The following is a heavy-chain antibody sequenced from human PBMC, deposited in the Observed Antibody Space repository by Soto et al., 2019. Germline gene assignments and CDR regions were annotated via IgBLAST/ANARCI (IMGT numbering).Heavy chain of an antibody. V-gene: IGHV4-34*01. CDR2: INHSGST. Sequence: QVQLQQWGAGLLKPSETLSLTCAVYGGSFSGYYWSWIRQPPGQGLEWIGEINHSGSTNYNPSLKSRVTISVYACKNHFSLRLSSVTAADTAVYHGARGGAHSYYYYDGMDVWCQGTTVTVSS. CDR3: ARGGAHSYYYYDGMDV. J-gene: IGHJ6*02. CDR1: GGSFSGYY.